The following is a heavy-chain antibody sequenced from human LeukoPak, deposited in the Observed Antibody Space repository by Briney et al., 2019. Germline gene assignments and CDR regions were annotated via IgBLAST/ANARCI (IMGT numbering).Heavy chain of an antibody. V-gene: IGHV1-2*02. J-gene: IGHJ5*02. CDR2: INPNSGGT. CDR1: GYTFTGYY. CDR3: ARTGIDIVVVPAAVNWFDP. Sequence: ASVKVSCKASGYTFTGYYMHRVRQAPGQGLEWMGWINPNSGGTNYAQKFQGRVTMTRDTSISTAYMELSSLRSDDAAVYYCARTGIDIVVVPAAVNWFDPWGQGTLVTVSS. D-gene: IGHD2-2*01.